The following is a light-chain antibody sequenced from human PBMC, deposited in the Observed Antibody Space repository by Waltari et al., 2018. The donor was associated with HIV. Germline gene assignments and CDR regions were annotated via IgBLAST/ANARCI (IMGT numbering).Light chain of an antibody. CDR2: KDS. V-gene: IGLV3-25*03. J-gene: IGLJ3*02. CDR1: ALPKQY. Sequence: SYELTQPPSVSVSPGQTARITCSGDALPKQYAYWYQQKPGQAPVLVIYKDSERPSGIPERVAGSSSGKTVTLTISGVQAEDEADYCCQSADSSATYRVCGGGTKLTVL. CDR3: QSADSSATYRV.